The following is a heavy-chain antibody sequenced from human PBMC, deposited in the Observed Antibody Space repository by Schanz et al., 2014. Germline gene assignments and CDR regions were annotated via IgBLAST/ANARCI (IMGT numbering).Heavy chain of an antibody. V-gene: IGHV3-11*06. CDR2: ISSSSSYI. J-gene: IGHJ6*03. Sequence: QVQLVDSGGGLVKPGGSLRLSCAASGFTFSDYYMTWIRQAPGKGLEWVSSISSSSSYISYADSVKGRFTIARDNAKNSLYLQMNSLRAEDTAVYYCAKDHQWLARYYMDVWGKGTTVTVSS. D-gene: IGHD6-19*01. CDR3: AKDHQWLARYYMDV. CDR1: GFTFSDYY.